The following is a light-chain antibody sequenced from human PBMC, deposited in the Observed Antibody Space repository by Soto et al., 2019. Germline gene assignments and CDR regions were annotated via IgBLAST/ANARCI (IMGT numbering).Light chain of an antibody. J-gene: IGLJ2*01. CDR1: ISNIGGTNY. V-gene: IGLV1-47*02. CDR2: SNN. CDR3: ASWDDRLGAVI. Sequence: QSVLTLPPSSSGTPGQKVFISCSGSISNIGGTNYAYWYQQLPGAAPKLLMHSNNLRPSGVPERISGSKFGTAASLAISGLRSEDEAVYYCASWDDRLGAVIFGGGTKVTVL.